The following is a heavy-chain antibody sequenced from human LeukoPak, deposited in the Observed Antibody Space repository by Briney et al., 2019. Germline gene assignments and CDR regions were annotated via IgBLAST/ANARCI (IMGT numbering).Heavy chain of an antibody. J-gene: IGHJ4*02. D-gene: IGHD3-22*01. CDR1: GGSISSYY. V-gene: IGHV4-59*01. CDR2: IYYSGST. Sequence: SETLPLTCTVSGGSISSYYWSWIRQPPGKGLEWIGYIYYSGSTNYNPSLKSRVTISVDTSKNQFSLKLSSVTAADTAVYYCASADSSGYASFDYWGQGTLVTVSS. CDR3: ASADSSGYASFDY.